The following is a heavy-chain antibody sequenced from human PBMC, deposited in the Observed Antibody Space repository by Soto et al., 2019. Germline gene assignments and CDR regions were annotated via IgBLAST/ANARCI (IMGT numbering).Heavy chain of an antibody. V-gene: IGHV3-23*01. CDR3: ARGDRGGSGSPASYYYAGLDV. Sequence: DVQLLESGGHLVQPGGSLRLSCAASGFTFSSYAMSWVRQAPGKGLEWVSSVSAGGDMTYYSDSVKGRFTISRDNSNNALFLQMNILRIEDTALYYCARGDRGGSGSPASYYYAGLDVWGQWATVTVS. CDR1: GFTFSSYA. CDR2: VSAGGDMT. J-gene: IGHJ6*02. D-gene: IGHD3-10*01.